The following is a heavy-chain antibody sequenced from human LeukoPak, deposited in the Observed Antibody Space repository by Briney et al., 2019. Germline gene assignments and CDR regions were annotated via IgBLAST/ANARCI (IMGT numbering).Heavy chain of an antibody. CDR3: ARVSRYSSGWSGGYYGMDV. J-gene: IGHJ6*02. Sequence: GASVKVSCKASGYTFTGYYMHWVRQAPGQGLEWMGGIIPIFGTANYAQKFQGRVTITADESTSTAYMELSSLRSEDTAVYYCARVSRYSSGWSGGYYGMDVWGQGTTVTVSS. CDR1: GYTFTGYY. CDR2: IIPIFGTA. V-gene: IGHV1-69*13. D-gene: IGHD6-19*01.